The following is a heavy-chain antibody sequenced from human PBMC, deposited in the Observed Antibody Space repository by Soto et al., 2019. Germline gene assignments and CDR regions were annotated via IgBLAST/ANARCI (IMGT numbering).Heavy chain of an antibody. V-gene: IGHV3-53*01. CDR2: SYSGGST. D-gene: IGHD5-12*01. CDR3: ARARDVYNFLYEPP. CDR1: GFTVSNNY. J-gene: IGHJ4*02. Sequence: EVQLVESGGGLIQPGGSLRLSCVASGFTVSNNYMSWVRQAPGKGLEWVSVSYSGGSTDYADSAKGRCTISRDNSKNTRYVRVNRLRAVDTAVYYCARARDVYNFLYEPPWGQGTLVTVSS.